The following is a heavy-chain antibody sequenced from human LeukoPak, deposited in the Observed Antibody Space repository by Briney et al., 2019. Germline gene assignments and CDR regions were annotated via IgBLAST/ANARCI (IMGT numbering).Heavy chain of an antibody. D-gene: IGHD3/OR15-3a*01. CDR2: ISSGDTGGTSYI. CDR3: AKDAYTRDWPSIAE. Sequence: GGSLRLSCAASGFTFINYDMNWVRQAPGKGLEWVSCISSGDTGGTSYINYADSVKGRFTISRDNAKNSLYLQMNSLRVEDTAVYYCAKDAYTRDWPSIAEWGQGTLVTVSS. V-gene: IGHV3-21*01. J-gene: IGHJ4*02. CDR1: GFTFINYD.